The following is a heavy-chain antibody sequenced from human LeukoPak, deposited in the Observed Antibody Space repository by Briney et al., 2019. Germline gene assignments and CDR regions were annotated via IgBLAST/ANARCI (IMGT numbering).Heavy chain of an antibody. CDR3: ATGESPYYFDY. J-gene: IGHJ4*02. CDR1: GGTFSSYA. V-gene: IGHV1-69*05. Sequence: ASVKVSCKASGGTFSSYAISWVRQAPGQGLEWMGGIIPIFGTANYAQKFQGRVTITTDESTSTAYMELSSLRSEDTAVYYCATGESPYYFDYWGQGTLVTVSS. CDR2: IIPIFGTA.